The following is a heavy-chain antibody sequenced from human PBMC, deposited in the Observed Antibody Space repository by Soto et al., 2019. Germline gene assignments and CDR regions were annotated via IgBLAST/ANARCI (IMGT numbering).Heavy chain of an antibody. CDR1: GGTFSSYT. D-gene: IGHD2-15*01. CDR3: ARGPSCSGGSCYENWFDP. J-gene: IGHJ5*02. CDR2: IIPILGIA. Sequence: WASVKVSCKASGGTFSSYTISWVRQAPGQGLEWMGRIIPILGIANYAQKFQGRVTITADKSTSTAYMELSSLRSEDTAVYYCARGPSCSGGSCYENWFDPWGQGTLVTVSS. V-gene: IGHV1-69*02.